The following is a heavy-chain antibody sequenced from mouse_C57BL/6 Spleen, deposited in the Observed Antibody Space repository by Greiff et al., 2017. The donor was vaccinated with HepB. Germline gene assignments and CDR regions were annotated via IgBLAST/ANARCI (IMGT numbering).Heavy chain of an antibody. CDR1: GFAFTNYL. D-gene: IGHD1-2*01. V-gene: IGHV1-54*01. CDR3: ARSGYYGLDY. Sequence: QVQLQQSGAELVRPGTSVKVSCKASGFAFTNYLIEWVKQRPGQGLEWIGVINPGSGGTNYNEKFKGKATLTADKSSSTAYMQLSSLTSEDSAVYFCARSGYYGLDYWGQGTTLTVSS. CDR2: INPGSGGT. J-gene: IGHJ2*01.